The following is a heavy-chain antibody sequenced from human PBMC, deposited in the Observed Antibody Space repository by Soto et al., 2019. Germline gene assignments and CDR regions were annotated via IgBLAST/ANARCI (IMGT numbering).Heavy chain of an antibody. J-gene: IGHJ5*02. CDR1: GGSISSGGYS. Sequence: TLSLTCAVSGGSISSGGYSWSWIRQPPGKGLEWIGYIYHSGSTYYNPSLKSRVTISVDRSKNQFSLKLSSVTAADTAVYYCARDNSSRGCFDPWGQGTLVTVSS. V-gene: IGHV4-30-2*01. D-gene: IGHD6-13*01. CDR2: IYHSGST. CDR3: ARDNSSRGCFDP.